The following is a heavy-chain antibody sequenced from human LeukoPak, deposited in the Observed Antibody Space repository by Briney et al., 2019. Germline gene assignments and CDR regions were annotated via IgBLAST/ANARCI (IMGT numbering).Heavy chain of an antibody. D-gene: IGHD6-19*01. CDR1: GYTFSAYY. J-gene: IGHJ4*02. V-gene: IGHV1-2*02. Sequence: ASVKVSCKASGYTFSAYYLHWVRQAPGQGLEWMGWISPNSGVTSYEGKFQGRVTMTRDTSITTAYMELTGLRYEDTAVYYCARDGPPELRYSSGWYTTWGQGTLVTVSS. CDR2: ISPNSGVT. CDR3: ARDGPPELRYSSGWYTT.